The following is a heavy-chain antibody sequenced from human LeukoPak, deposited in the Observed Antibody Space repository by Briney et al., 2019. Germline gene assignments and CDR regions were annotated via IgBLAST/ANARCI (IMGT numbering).Heavy chain of an antibody. V-gene: IGHV3-23*01. CDR1: GFTFSSYA. CDR2: ISVSGGST. J-gene: IGHJ3*02. CDR3: AKGAGYDYVWGSYRYTGGGAFDI. D-gene: IGHD3-16*02. Sequence: PGGSLRLSCAASGFTFSSYAMSWVRQAPGKGLEWVSAISVSGGSTYYADSVKGRFTISRDNSKNTLYLQMNSLRAEDTAVYYCAKGAGYDYVWGSYRYTGGGAFDIWGQGTMVTVSS.